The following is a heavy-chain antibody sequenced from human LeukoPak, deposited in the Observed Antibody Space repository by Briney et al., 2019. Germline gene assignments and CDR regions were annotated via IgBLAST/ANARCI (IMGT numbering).Heavy chain of an antibody. Sequence: SETLSLTCAVYGGSFSGYYWSWIRQPPGKGLEWIGEINHSGSTNYNPSLKSRVTISVDTSKNQFSLKLSSVTAADTAVYYCARLVHYYDSSGYYLVFDYWGQGTLVTVSS. CDR3: ARLVHYYDSSGYYLVFDY. J-gene: IGHJ4*02. V-gene: IGHV4-34*01. CDR1: GGSFSGYY. D-gene: IGHD3-22*01. CDR2: INHSGST.